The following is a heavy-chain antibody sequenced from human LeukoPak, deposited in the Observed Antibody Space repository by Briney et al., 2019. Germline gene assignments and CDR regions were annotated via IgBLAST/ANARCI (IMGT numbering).Heavy chain of an antibody. Sequence: SETLSLTCTVSGGSISSYYWSWIRQPPGKGLEWIGYIYYSGSTNYNPSLKSRVTISVDTSRNQFTLKLSSVTAADTAVYYCAREDSSGWLDYWGQGTLVTVSS. V-gene: IGHV4-59*01. CDR2: IYYSGST. CDR1: GGSISSYY. J-gene: IGHJ4*02. CDR3: AREDSSGWLDY. D-gene: IGHD6-19*01.